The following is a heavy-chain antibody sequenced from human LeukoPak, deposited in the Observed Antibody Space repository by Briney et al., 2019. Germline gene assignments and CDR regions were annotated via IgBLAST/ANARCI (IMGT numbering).Heavy chain of an antibody. CDR3: AREKKTKIKRPYYFDY. D-gene: IGHD5-12*01. CDR1: GGSFSSYY. Sequence: SETLSLTCAVYGGSFSSYYWSWIRQPPGKGLEWIGEINHSGSTNYNPSLKSRVTISVDTSKNQFSLKLSSVTAADTAVYYCAREKKTKIKRPYYFDYWGQGTLVTVSS. J-gene: IGHJ4*02. CDR2: INHSGST. V-gene: IGHV4-34*01.